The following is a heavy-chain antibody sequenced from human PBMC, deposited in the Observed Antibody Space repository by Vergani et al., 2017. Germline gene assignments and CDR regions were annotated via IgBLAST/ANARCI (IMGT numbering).Heavy chain of an antibody. D-gene: IGHD3-9*01. Sequence: QVQLVESGGGVVQPGRSLRLSCAASGFTFSSYAMHWVRQAPGKGLEWVAVISYDGSNKYYADSVKGRFTISRDNSKNTLYLQMNSLRAEDTAVYYCARDSGRYYDILTGYFQYYFDYWGQGTPVTVSS. CDR3: ARDSGRYYDILTGYFQYYFDY. CDR2: ISYDGSNK. V-gene: IGHV3-30-3*01. CDR1: GFTFSSYA. J-gene: IGHJ4*02.